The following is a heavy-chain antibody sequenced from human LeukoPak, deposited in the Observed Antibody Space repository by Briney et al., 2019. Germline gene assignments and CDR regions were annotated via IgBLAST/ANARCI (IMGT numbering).Heavy chain of an antibody. J-gene: IGHJ4*02. CDR2: ITSGGNT. CDR1: GFTVSSNY. D-gene: IGHD5-12*01. Sequence: QPGGSLRLSCAASGFTVSSNYRNWVRQAPGKGLEWVSVITSGGNTYYADSVKGRFTTSRDNSKNTLYVQMNSLRAEDTAIYYCARGRGYRDYDRPLDYWGQGTLVTVSS. CDR3: ARGRGYRDYDRPLDY. V-gene: IGHV3-53*01.